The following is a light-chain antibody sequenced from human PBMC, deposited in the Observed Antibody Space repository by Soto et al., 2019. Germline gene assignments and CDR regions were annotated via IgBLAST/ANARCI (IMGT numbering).Light chain of an antibody. Sequence: QSVLTQPPSASGSPGQSVTISCPGTSSDVGGYNYVSWYQQHPGKAPKLMIYEVSKRPSGVPDRFSGSKSGNTASLTVSGLQPEDEAAYYCGSYAGSNKSVFGTGTKRPVL. CDR2: EVS. J-gene: IGLJ1*01. V-gene: IGLV2-8*01. CDR1: SSDVGGYNY. CDR3: GSYAGSNKSV.